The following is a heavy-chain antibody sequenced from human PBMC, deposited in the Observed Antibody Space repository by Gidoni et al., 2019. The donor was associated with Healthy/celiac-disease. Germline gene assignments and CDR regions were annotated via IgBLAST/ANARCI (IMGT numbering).Heavy chain of an antibody. CDR2: ISYDGSNK. CDR3: AANPGAFDI. Sequence: QVQLVESGGGVVQPGRSLRLSCAASGFTFSSYAMHWVRQAPGKGLEGVAVISYDGSNKYYADSVKGRFTISRDNSKNTLYLQMNSLRAEDTAVYYCAANPGAFDIWGQGTMVTVSS. CDR1: GFTFSSYA. V-gene: IGHV3-30-3*01. J-gene: IGHJ3*02. D-gene: IGHD2-15*01.